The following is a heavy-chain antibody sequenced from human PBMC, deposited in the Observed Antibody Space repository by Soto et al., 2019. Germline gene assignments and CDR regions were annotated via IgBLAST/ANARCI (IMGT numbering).Heavy chain of an antibody. V-gene: IGHV1-18*04. J-gene: IGHJ5*02. Sequence: QVQLVQSGAEVKKPGASVKVSCKASGYTFTSYGISWVRQAPGQGREWMGWISAYNGNTNYAQKLQGRVTMTTDTSTSTAYMELRSLRSDDTAVYYCARDRVGATPEYNWFDPWGQGTLVTVSS. CDR3: ARDRVGATPEYNWFDP. CDR1: GYTFTSYG. D-gene: IGHD1-26*01. CDR2: ISAYNGNT.